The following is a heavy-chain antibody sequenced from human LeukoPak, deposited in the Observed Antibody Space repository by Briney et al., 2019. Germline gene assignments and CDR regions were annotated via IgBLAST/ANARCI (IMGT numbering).Heavy chain of an antibody. Sequence: PGGSLRLSCAASGFTFSSYAMHWVRQAPGKGLEWVAVISYDGSNKYYADSVKGRFTISRDNSKNTLYLQMNSLRAEDTAVYYCARDLYCSGGSCYGARVWGLSYYYYYYGMDVWGQGTTVTVSS. D-gene: IGHD2-15*01. J-gene: IGHJ6*02. CDR2: ISYDGSNK. V-gene: IGHV3-30-3*01. CDR3: ARDLYCSGGSCYGARVWGLSYYYYYYGMDV. CDR1: GFTFSSYA.